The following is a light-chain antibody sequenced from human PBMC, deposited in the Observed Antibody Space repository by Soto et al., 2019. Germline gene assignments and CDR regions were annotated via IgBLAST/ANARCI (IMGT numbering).Light chain of an antibody. Sequence: DGAMTHSQLTLPVTLGQPASISSRSTQSLAYSDGDTHLNWIQQRPAQSPRRLIYKVSNRDTGVLDRFSGSGSGTDFYFKMSRVVTACKVHTWWTFG. J-gene: IGKJ1*01. CDR2: KVS. CDR1: QSLAYSDGDTH. V-gene: IGKV2-30*01. CDR3: T.